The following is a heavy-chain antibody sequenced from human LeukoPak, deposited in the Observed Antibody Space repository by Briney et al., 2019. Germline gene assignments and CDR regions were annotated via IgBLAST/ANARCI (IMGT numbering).Heavy chain of an antibody. J-gene: IGHJ4*02. Sequence: GGPLRLSCAASRFTFSSYAMSWVRQAPGKGLDWVSTITGSGGNTYYADSVKGRFTISRDNSKNTLYLQMNSLRAEDTAVYYCARGVGSSSSVAGWTYYFDYWGQGTLVTVSS. D-gene: IGHD6-19*01. CDR3: ARGVGSSSSVAGWTYYFDY. V-gene: IGHV3-23*01. CDR1: RFTFSSYA. CDR2: ITGSGGNT.